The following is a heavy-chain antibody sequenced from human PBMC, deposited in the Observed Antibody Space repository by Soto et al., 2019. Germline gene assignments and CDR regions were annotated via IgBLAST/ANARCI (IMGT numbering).Heavy chain of an antibody. CDR1: GYTFTSCG. V-gene: IGHV1-18*01. CDR2: ISAYNGNT. Sequence: ASVKVSCKASGYTFTSCGISWVRQAPGQGLEWMGWISAYNGNTNYAQKLQGRVTMTTDTSTSTAYMELRSLRSDDTAVYYCARAYYYDSSGKSYYYYGMDVWGQGTTVTVSS. D-gene: IGHD3-22*01. CDR3: ARAYYYDSSGKSYYYYGMDV. J-gene: IGHJ6*02.